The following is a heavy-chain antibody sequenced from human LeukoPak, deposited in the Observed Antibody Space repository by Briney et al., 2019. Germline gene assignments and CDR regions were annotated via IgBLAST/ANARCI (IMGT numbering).Heavy chain of an antibody. J-gene: IGHJ4*02. Sequence: GGSLRLSCAASRFTLSTYWMSWVRQAPGQGLEWVSAISGSGSNTYYADSVKGRFTISRDNSKNALYLQVNSLRAEDTAVYYCAKCITSTGYCHFDYWGQGTLVTVSS. CDR1: RFTLSTYW. V-gene: IGHV3-23*01. CDR3: AKCITSTGYCHFDY. CDR2: ISGSGSNT. D-gene: IGHD2-15*01.